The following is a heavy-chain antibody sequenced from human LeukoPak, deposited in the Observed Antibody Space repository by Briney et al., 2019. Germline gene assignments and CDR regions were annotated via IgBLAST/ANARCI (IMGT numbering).Heavy chain of an antibody. Sequence: ASVKVSCKASGGTFSSYAISWVRQAPGQGLEWMGRIIPILGIANYAQKFQGRVTITADKSTSTAYMELSSLRSEDTAVYYCARASGGRARTHYYYYGMDVWGQGTTVTVSS. V-gene: IGHV1-69*04. J-gene: IGHJ6*02. CDR3: ARASGGRARTHYYYYGMDV. CDR1: GGTFSSYA. D-gene: IGHD2-15*01. CDR2: IIPILGIA.